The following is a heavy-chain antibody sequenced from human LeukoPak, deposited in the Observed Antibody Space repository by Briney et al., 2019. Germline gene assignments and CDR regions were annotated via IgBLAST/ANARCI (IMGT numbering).Heavy chain of an antibody. CDR3: ARDPRRYAVAKYYFDY. CDR1: GYTFTSYG. V-gene: IGHV1-18*01. Sequence: ASVKVSCKASGYTFTSYGITWVRQAPGQGLQWMGWSSGYNDNTNYIQEFQGRVTMTTDTSTSTAYMELRRLRSDDTAVYYCARDPRRYAVAKYYFDYWGQGTLVTVS. CDR2: SSGYNDNT. J-gene: IGHJ4*02. D-gene: IGHD6-19*01.